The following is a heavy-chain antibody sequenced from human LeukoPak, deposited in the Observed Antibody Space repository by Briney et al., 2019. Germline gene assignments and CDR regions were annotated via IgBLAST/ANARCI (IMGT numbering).Heavy chain of an antibody. CDR1: GFTFSSYE. CDR2: ISSSGSTI. J-gene: IGHJ4*02. V-gene: IGHV3-48*03. D-gene: IGHD3-9*01. CDR3: ARDDPYYEILTGYYRGYYFDY. Sequence: GGSLRLSCAASGFTFSSYEMNWVRQAPGKGLEWVSYISSSGSTIYYADSVKGRFTISRDNAKNSLYLQMNSLRAEDTAVYYCARDDPYYEILTGYYRGYYFDYWGQGTLVTVSS.